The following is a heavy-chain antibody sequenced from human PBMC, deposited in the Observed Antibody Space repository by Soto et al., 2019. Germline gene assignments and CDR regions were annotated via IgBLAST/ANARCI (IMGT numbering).Heavy chain of an antibody. CDR3: ASSPPAMVAPNI. J-gene: IGHJ4*02. D-gene: IGHD5-18*01. CDR1: GGSVSSYS. Sequence: SETLSLTCTVSGGSVSSYSWTWVRQPPGMGLEWIGYVYYSGSTHYNPSPKSRVTISLDTSKNQFSLKLTSVTAADTAMYFCASSPPAMVAPNIWGQGTLVTVSS. CDR2: VYYSGST. V-gene: IGHV4-59*02.